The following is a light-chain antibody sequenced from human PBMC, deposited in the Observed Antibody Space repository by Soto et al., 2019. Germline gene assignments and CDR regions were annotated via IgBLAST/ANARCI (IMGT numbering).Light chain of an antibody. J-gene: IGKJ1*01. CDR1: QSISSW. CDR3: QQYNSYPWA. V-gene: IGKV1-5*03. CDR2: KPS. Sequence: DIQMTQSPSTLSASVGDRVTITCRASQSISSWLAWYQQKPGKAPKLLIYKPSSLESGFPSRFSGSGSGKEFPLTLSSLQPDDFATYYCQQYNSYPWAVGQGTKVEIK.